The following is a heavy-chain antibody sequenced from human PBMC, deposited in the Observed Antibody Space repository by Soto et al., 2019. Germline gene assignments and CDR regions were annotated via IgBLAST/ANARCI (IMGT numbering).Heavy chain of an antibody. CDR2: ISHSETT. CDR3: ATKTMSVPGHA. D-gene: IGHD6-19*01. CDR1: GGSVSSGSW. J-gene: IGHJ5*02. V-gene: IGHV4-4*02. Sequence: QVQLQESGPGLVEPSGTLSLTCAVSGGSVSSGSWWSWVRQPPGQGLEFIGEISHSETTGYNPSLKSRVTISVDKYKNQFSLRLSSVTAADTAIYYCATKTMSVPGHAWGQGILVTVSS.